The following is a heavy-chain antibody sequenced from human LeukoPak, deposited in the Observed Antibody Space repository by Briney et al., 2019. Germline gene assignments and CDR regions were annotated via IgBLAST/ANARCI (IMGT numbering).Heavy chain of an antibody. J-gene: IGHJ5*02. D-gene: IGHD4-17*01. V-gene: IGHV4-34*01. CDR2: INHSGST. CDR3: TRDTGTTGEVKFDP. CDR1: GGSFSGYY. Sequence: SETLSLTCAVYGGSFSGYYWSWIRQPPGKGLEWIGEINHSGSTNYNPSLKSRVTMSVDTSKNQFSLKLSSVTAADTAVYYCTRDTGTTGEVKFDPWGQGTLVTVSS.